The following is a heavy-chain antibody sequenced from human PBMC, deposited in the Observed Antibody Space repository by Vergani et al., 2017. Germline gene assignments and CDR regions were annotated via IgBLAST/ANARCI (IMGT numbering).Heavy chain of an antibody. Sequence: QVQLVQSGAEVKKPGASVKVSCKASGYTFTGYYMHWVRQAPGQGFEWMGGIIPIFGTANYAQKFQGRVTITADESTGTAYMELSSLRSEDTAVYYCARGAQLVYYYYMDVWGKGTTVTVSS. CDR2: IIPIFGTA. CDR3: ARGAQLVYYYYMDV. CDR1: GYTFTGYY. J-gene: IGHJ6*03. V-gene: IGHV1-69*01. D-gene: IGHD6-6*01.